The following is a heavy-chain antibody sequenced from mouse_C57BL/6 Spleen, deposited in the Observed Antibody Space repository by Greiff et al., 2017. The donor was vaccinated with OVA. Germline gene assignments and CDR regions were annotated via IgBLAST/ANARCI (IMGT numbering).Heavy chain of an antibody. J-gene: IGHJ2*01. D-gene: IGHD1-1*01. V-gene: IGHV1-5*01. CDR3: TPITTVVAFDY. CDR1: GYTFTSYW. CDR2: IYPGNSDT. Sequence: EVQLVESGTVLARPGASVKMSCKTSGYTFTSYWMHWVKQRPGQGLEWIGAIYPGNSDTSYNQKFKGKAKLTAVTSASSAYMELSSLTNEDSAVYYCTPITTVVAFDYWGQGTTLTVSS.